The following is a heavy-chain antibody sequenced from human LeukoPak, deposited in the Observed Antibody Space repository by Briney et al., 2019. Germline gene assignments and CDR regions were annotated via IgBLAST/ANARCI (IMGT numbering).Heavy chain of an antibody. D-gene: IGHD1-26*01. CDR3: ARGPGYTGSYSFDY. V-gene: IGHV4-4*07. CDR1: GGSIRNYY. Sequence: PSETLSLTCTVSGGSIRNYYWSWIRQPAGKGLEYIGRIYSTGNTNYNPSLKSRVTMAVDTSNNQLSLKLTSVTAADTALYFCARGPGYTGSYSFDYWGPGTLVTVSS. J-gene: IGHJ4*02. CDR2: IYSTGNT.